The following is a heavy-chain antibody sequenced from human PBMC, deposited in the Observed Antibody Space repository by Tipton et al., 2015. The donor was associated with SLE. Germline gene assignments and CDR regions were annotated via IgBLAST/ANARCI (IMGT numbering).Heavy chain of an antibody. J-gene: IGHJ5*02. D-gene: IGHD4/OR15-4a*01. Sequence: TLSLTCTVSGGSTSSHYWSWIRQPPGKGLEWIGYVYHDGSTDYNPSLKSRITISVDTSKNLFSLQLTSVTAADAAVYYCARGCARSIWFDPWRQGILIPGSS. CDR2: VYHDGST. CDR1: GGSTSSHY. CDR3: ARGCARSIWFDP. V-gene: IGHV4-59*11.